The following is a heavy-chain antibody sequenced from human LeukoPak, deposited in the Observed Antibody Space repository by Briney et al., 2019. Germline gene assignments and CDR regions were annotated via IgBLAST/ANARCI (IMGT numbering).Heavy chain of an antibody. V-gene: IGHV3-33*07. D-gene: IGHD1-26*01. Sequence: GGSLRLSCIPSGFTFNSYAMFWVRQAPGKGLEWVSLIWYDGSNKYYADSVKGRFTISRDNSKNTLCLQMNSLRAEDTAVYYCARARGWEPNYYYYYMDVWGKGTTVTVSS. CDR3: ARARGWEPNYYYYYMDV. J-gene: IGHJ6*03. CDR1: GFTFNSYA. CDR2: IWYDGSNK.